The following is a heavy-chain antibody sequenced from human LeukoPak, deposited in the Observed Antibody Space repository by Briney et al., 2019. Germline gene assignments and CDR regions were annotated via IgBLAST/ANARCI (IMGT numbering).Heavy chain of an antibody. Sequence: GGSLRLSCAASGFTFSSYAMSWVRQAPGKGLEWVAFIRYDGSNKYYADSVKGRFTISRDNSKNTLYLQMNSLRAEDTAVYYCARGPLRYCSGGSCYSLDPWGQGTLVTVSS. D-gene: IGHD2-15*01. CDR3: ARGPLRYCSGGSCYSLDP. V-gene: IGHV3-30*02. CDR2: IRYDGSNK. J-gene: IGHJ5*02. CDR1: GFTFSSYA.